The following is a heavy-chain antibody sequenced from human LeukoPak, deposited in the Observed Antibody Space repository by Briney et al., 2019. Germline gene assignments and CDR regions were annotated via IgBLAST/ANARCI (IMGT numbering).Heavy chain of an antibody. CDR2: ISAGGDRT. CDR1: GFTFSDHA. J-gene: IGHJ4*02. CDR3: AKINIAVAGTGY. V-gene: IGHV3-23*01. Sequence: GGSLRLSCAASGFTFSDHAMSWVRQTPAKGLESVSSISAGGDRTHYADSVKGRFTVSRDNSKNTLYLHMNSLRAEDTAVYYCAKINIAVAGTGYWGQGTLVTVSS. D-gene: IGHD6-19*01.